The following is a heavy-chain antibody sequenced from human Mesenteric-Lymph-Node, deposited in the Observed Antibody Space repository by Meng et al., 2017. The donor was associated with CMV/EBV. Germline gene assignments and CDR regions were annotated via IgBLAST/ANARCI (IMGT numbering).Heavy chain of an antibody. Sequence: GGSLRLSCAASGFTFSNYPMNWVRQAPGKGLEWVSHIRDSGSPIFYADAVKGRFTISRDNAKNSLYLQMNGLTPEDTALYYCAKACSGGSCLGGMDVWGQGTTVTVSS. J-gene: IGHJ6*02. V-gene: IGHV3-48*04. CDR3: AKACSGGSCLGGMDV. CDR2: IRDSGSPI. D-gene: IGHD2-15*01. CDR1: GFTFSNYP.